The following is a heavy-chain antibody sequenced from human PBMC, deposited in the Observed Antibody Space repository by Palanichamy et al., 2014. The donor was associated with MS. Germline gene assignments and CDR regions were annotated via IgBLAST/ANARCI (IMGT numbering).Heavy chain of an antibody. CDR3: AKGWNSGGPNFFDP. CDR2: ITASGENT. J-gene: IGHJ5*02. CDR1: GFTFSNYG. Sequence: EVQMLESGGGLVQPGGSLRLSCVASGFTFSNYGMNWVRLPPGKGLEWVSAITASGENTYYAESVGGRFTISRDNSKNTLYLQMNSLRAEDTALYYCAKGWNSGGPNFFDPWGQGTLVTVSS. V-gene: IGHV3-23*01. D-gene: IGHD2-15*01.